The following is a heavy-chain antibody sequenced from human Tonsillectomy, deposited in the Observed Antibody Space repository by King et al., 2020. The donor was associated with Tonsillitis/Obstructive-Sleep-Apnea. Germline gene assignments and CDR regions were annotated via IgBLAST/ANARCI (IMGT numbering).Heavy chain of an antibody. CDR2: INHSGST. CDR3: VCRYYYYGMDV. V-gene: IGHV4-34*01. J-gene: IGHJ6*02. CDR1: GGSFSGYY. Sequence: VQLQQLGAGLLKPSETLSLTCAVYGGSFSGYYWNWIRQPPGKGLEWIGEINHSGSTNYNPSLKSRVTISVDTSKNQFSLKLSSVTAADTAVYYCVCRYYYYGMDVWGQGTTVTVSS.